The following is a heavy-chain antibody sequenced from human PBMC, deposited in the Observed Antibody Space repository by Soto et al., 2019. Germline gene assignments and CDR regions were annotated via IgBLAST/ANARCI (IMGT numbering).Heavy chain of an antibody. CDR3: AREGSWFPNEYYYDGLDV. V-gene: IGHV1-69*01. J-gene: IGHJ6*02. CDR2: IISILGTA. D-gene: IGHD6-13*01. Sequence: QVQLVQSGAEVKKPWSSVKVSCKASGGTFSSYAISWVRQAPGQGLEWMGGIISILGTANYAQKFQGRVTIPADASTSTAYMELSRLRSEDTAVYYCAREGSWFPNEYYYDGLDVWGQGRTVTVSS. CDR1: GGTFSSYA.